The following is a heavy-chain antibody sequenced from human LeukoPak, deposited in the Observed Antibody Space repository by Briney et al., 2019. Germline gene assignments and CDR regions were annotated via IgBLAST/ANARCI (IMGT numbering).Heavy chain of an antibody. CDR3: ARGSLDYDDNWFDP. Sequence: GASVKVSCKASGYTFTSYDINWVRQATGQGLEWMGWMNPNSGNTGYAQKFQGRVTMTRNTSISTAYMELSSLRSEDTAVYYCARGSLDYDDNWFDPWGQGTLVTVSS. CDR2: MNPNSGNT. V-gene: IGHV1-8*01. CDR1: GYTFTSYD. D-gene: IGHD3-3*01. J-gene: IGHJ5*02.